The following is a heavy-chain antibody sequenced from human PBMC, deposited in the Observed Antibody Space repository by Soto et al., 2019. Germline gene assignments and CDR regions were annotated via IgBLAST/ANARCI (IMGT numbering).Heavy chain of an antibody. CDR1: GGSLSGYY. D-gene: IGHD3-10*01. CDR3: ARGRSHYGAGSLDWFDP. J-gene: IGHJ5*02. V-gene: IGHV4-34*01. CDR2: INHSGTT. Sequence: SETLSLTCAVSGGSLSGYYWSWIRQPPGKGLEWIGEINHSGTTNFNPSFKSRVTISFDTSKNHFSLKLSSVTAADTAVYYCARGRSHYGAGSLDWFDPWGQGTLVT.